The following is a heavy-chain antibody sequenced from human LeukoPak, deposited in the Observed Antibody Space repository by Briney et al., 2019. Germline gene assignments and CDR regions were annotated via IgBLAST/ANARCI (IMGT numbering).Heavy chain of an antibody. CDR3: ARLDGYNLGDIDY. CDR2: IYHSGST. J-gene: IGHJ4*02. V-gene: IGHV4-38-2*01. Sequence: SETLFLTCSVSGYSISNGYYWGWIRQPPGKGLEWIGSIYHSGSTYYNPSLKSRVTLSVDTSKNHFSLKLSSVTAADTAVYYCARLDGYNLGDIDYWGQGTLVTVSS. CDR1: GYSISNGYY. D-gene: IGHD5-24*01.